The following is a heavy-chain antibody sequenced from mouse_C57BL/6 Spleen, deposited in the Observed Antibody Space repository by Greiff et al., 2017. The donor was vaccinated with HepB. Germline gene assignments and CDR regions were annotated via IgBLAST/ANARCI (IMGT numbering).Heavy chain of an antibody. Sequence: VQLKQSGPGLVKPSQSLSLTCSVTGYSITSGYYWNWIRQFPGNKLEWMGYISYDGSNNYNPSLKNRISITRDTSKNQFFLKLNSVTTEDTATYYCARGSSYDYAMDYWGQGTSVTVSS. CDR2: ISYDGSN. CDR3: ARGSSYDYAMDY. V-gene: IGHV3-6*01. J-gene: IGHJ4*01. D-gene: IGHD1-1*01. CDR1: GYSITSGYY.